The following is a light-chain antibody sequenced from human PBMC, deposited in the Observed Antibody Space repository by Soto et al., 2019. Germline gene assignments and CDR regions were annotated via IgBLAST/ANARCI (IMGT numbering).Light chain of an antibody. Sequence: QSALTQPPSVSGSPGQSDTISCTGTSTDFVSYNRVSWYQQPPGTAPKLMIYEVSKRPSGVPDRFSGSKSGNTASLTISGLQAADEADYYCSLYTSENAYVFGTGTKVTVL. J-gene: IGLJ1*01. CDR1: STDFVSYNR. CDR2: EVS. V-gene: IGLV2-18*01. CDR3: SLYTSENAYV.